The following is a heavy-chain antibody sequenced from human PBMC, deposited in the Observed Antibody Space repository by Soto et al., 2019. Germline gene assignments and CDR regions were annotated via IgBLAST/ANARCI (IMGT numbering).Heavy chain of an antibody. D-gene: IGHD3-22*01. V-gene: IGHV1-24*01. CDR3: ARMVEGDSSGYHYFDY. J-gene: IGHJ4*02. CDR1: GYTLTELS. Sequence: GASVKVSCKVSGYTLTELSMHWVRQAPGKGLEWMGGFDPEDGETIYAQKFQGRVTMTEDTSTDTAYMELSSLRSEDTAVYYCARMVEGDSSGYHYFDYWGQGTLVTVSS. CDR2: FDPEDGET.